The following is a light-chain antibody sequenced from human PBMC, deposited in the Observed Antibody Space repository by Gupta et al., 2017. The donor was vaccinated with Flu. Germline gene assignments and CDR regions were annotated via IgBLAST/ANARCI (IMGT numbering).Light chain of an antibody. J-gene: IGLJ1*01. CDR3: CSFAGGFYV. CDR1: SSVIGGYNY. Sequence: HSVTVSCTVTSSVIGGYNYCSCYQHPPGNAHKLTFYDVIKRPAGVPDRFSASKSGNTASLTIAGLQAEDEADYYCCSFAGGFYVFGTGTKVTVL. CDR2: DVI. V-gene: IGLV2-11*01.